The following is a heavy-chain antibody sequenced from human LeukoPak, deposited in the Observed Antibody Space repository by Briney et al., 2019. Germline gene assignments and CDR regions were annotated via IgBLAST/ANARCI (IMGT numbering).Heavy chain of an antibody. D-gene: IGHD3-22*01. CDR2: IYYSGST. CDR3: ARDNYYDSSGYSPFDY. J-gene: IGHJ4*02. V-gene: IGHV4-31*03. CDR1: GGSISSGGYY. Sequence: SETLSLTCTVSGGSISSGGYYWSWIRPHPGKGLEWIGYIYYSGSTYYNPSLKSRVTISVDTSKNQFSLKLSSVTAADTAVYYCARDNYYDSSGYSPFDYWGQGTLVTVSS.